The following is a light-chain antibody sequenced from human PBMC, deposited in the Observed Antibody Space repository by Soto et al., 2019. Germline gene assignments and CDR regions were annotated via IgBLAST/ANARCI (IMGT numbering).Light chain of an antibody. Sequence: QSVLTQPASVSGSPGQSITISCTGTSSDVGGNNRVSWYQQHPGKAPKLIIYDVTKRPSGVSDRFSASKSGNTASLTISGLQADDEADYYCCSYAGSYSYVFGTGTKLTVL. CDR2: DVT. CDR1: SSDVGGNNR. V-gene: IGLV2-23*02. J-gene: IGLJ1*01. CDR3: CSYAGSYSYV.